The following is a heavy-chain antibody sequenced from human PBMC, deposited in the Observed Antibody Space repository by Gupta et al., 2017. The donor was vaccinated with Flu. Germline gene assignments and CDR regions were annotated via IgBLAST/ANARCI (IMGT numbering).Heavy chain of an antibody. J-gene: IGHJ4*02. Sequence: QVQLVQSGADVKKPGASVKVSCKASGYTFTDYYIHWVRQAPGQVLEGMGRINPNSGGKIGAQKGQGRVTMTRDTSISTDYMEVSRLKYDETAVYYCTRELESSSLGFLGYWGQGTLVQVS. CDR3: TRELESSSLGFLGY. CDR1: GYTFTDYY. V-gene: IGHV1-2*06. CDR2: INPNSGGK. D-gene: IGHD6-13*01.